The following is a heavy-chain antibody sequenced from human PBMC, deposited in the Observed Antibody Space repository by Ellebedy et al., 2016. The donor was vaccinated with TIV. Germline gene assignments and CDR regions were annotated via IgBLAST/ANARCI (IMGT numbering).Heavy chain of an antibody. D-gene: IGHD7-27*01. CDR3: ATTGDLRYPYYFDY. CDR2: IKSRSDGGAA. Sequence: GESLKISCSVSGFTFTNAWMSWVRQAPGKGPEWVGRIKSRSDGGAADYAAPVKGRCTISRDDSKNTLFLQMNSLQTEDTAVYFCATTGDLRYPYYFDYWGQGALVTVSS. V-gene: IGHV3-15*07. J-gene: IGHJ4*02. CDR1: GFTFTNAW.